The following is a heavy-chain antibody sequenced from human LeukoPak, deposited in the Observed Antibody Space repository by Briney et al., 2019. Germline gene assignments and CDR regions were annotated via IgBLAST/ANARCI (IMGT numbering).Heavy chain of an antibody. CDR3: AREVEGYGDYVGYFDY. V-gene: IGHV3-53*01. J-gene: IGHJ4*02. Sequence: PGGSLRLSCAASGFTVSSNYMSWVRQAPGKGLEWVSVIYSGGSTYYADSVKGRFTISRDNSKNTLYLQMNSLRAEDTAVYYCAREVEGYGDYVGYFDYWGQGTLVTVSS. CDR1: GFTVSSNY. D-gene: IGHD4-17*01. CDR2: IYSGGST.